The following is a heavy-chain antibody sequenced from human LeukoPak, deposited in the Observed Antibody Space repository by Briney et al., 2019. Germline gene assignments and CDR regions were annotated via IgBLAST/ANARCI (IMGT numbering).Heavy chain of an antibody. CDR3: ARAGHCSRTSCHPDAFDI. J-gene: IGHJ3*02. V-gene: IGHV1-2*02. Sequence: ASVKVSCKASGYTLTGYYMNWVRQAPGQGLEWMGWINPNSGGTNYAQKFQGRVTMTRDTSISTAYMELSRLRSDDTAVYYCARAGHCSRTSCHPDAFDIWGQGTMVTVSS. CDR1: GYTLTGYY. D-gene: IGHD2-2*01. CDR2: INPNSGGT.